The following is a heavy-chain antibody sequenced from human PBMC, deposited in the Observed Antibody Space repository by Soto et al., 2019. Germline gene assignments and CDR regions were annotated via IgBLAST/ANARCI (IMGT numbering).Heavy chain of an antibody. CDR3: AKPHPLSHDVGYYYYYYMDV. J-gene: IGHJ6*03. V-gene: IGHV3-23*01. CDR1: GFTFSSYA. Sequence: GGSLRLSCAASGFTFSSYAMSWVRQAPGKGLEWVSAISGSGGSTYYADSVKGRFTISRDNSKNTLYLQMNSLRAEDTAVYYCAKPHPLSHDVGYYYYYYMDVWGKGTTVTVSS. D-gene: IGHD1-1*01. CDR2: ISGSGGST.